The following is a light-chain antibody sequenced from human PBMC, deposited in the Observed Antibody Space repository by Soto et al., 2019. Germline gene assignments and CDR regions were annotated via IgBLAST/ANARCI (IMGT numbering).Light chain of an antibody. J-gene: IGLJ2*01. CDR3: SSYSTPTQGVF. CDR2: EAT. Sequence: QSVLTQPASVSGSPGQSITISCTGTSSDVGGYIYVSWYQHHPGKAPKLIIYEATNRPSGVSNRFSGSRSENTASLTISGLQAEDEAIYYCSSYSTPTQGVFFGGGTKLTDL. V-gene: IGLV2-14*01. CDR1: SSDVGGYIY.